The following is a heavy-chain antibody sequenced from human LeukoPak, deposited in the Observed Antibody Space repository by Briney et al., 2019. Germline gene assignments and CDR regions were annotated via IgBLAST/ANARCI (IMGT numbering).Heavy chain of an antibody. CDR1: GGSISDYY. D-gene: IGHD3-10*01. J-gene: IGHJ5*02. CDR2: INHSGST. V-gene: IGHV4-34*01. CDR3: ARSYYGPNWFDP. Sequence: PSETLSLTCTVSGGSISDYYWSWIRQPPGKGLEWIGEINHSGSTNYNPSLKSRVTISVDTSKNQFSLKLSSVTAADTAVYYCARSYYGPNWFDPWGQGTLVTVSS.